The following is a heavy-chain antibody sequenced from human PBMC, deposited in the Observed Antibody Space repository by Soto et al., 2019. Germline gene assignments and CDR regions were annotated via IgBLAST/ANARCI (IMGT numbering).Heavy chain of an antibody. J-gene: IGHJ4*02. D-gene: IGHD6-6*01. CDR1: GYTFTNYG. CDR2: ISAYNANT. CDR3: ARGGSSSRRTDY. V-gene: IGHV1-18*01. Sequence: QVQLVQSGAGVKKPGASVKVSCKASGYTFTNYGITWVRQAPGQGLEWMGWISAYNANTYYAQKPQGRVTMTTDTSTSTAYMELRSLKSDDTAVYYCARGGSSSRRTDYWGQGTLVTVSS.